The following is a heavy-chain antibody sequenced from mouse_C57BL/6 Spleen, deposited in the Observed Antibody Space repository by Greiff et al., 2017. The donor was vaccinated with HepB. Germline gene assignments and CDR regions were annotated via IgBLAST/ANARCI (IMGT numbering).Heavy chain of an antibody. CDR1: GYAFTNYL. CDR2: INPGSGGT. J-gene: IGHJ2*01. V-gene: IGHV1-54*01. Sequence: VQLQQSGAELVRPGTSVKVSCKASGYAFTNYLIEWVKQRPGQGLEWIGVINPGSGGTNYNEKFKGKATLTADKTSSTAYMQLSSQTSADSAVYCCARRQDGYVDYWGQGTTLTVSS. CDR3: ARRQDGYVDY. D-gene: IGHD2-3*01.